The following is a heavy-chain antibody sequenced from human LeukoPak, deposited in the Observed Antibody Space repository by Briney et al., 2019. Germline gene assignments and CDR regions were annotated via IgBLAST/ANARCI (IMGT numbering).Heavy chain of an antibody. V-gene: IGHV6-1*01. D-gene: IGHD2-2*01. Sequence: SQTLSLTCAISGDSVSSNSAAWNWIRQSPSRGLEWLGRTYYRSKWYNDYAVSVKSRITINPDTSKNQFSLQLNSVTPEDTAVYYCARESRYCSSTSCPRFDYWGQGTLVTVSS. CDR2: TYYRSKWYN. CDR1: GDSVSSNSAA. J-gene: IGHJ4*02. CDR3: ARESRYCSSTSCPRFDY.